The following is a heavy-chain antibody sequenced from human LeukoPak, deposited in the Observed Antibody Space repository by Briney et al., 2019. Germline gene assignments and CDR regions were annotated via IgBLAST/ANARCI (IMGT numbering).Heavy chain of an antibody. CDR2: IDPTDSYI. D-gene: IGHD6-13*01. J-gene: IGHJ2*01. Sequence: GESLRISCKGSGLSFTNYWISWVRQMPGTGLEWMGTIDPTDSYINKSPSFQGHVTISADKSISTAYLQWSSLKASDTAIYYCARGMRTLDWYFDHWGRGTPVTVSS. CDR3: ARGMRTLDWYFDH. V-gene: IGHV5-10-1*01. CDR1: GLSFTNYW.